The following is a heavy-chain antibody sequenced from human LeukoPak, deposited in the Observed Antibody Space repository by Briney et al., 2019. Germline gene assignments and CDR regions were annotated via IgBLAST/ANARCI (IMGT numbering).Heavy chain of an antibody. J-gene: IGHJ4*02. V-gene: IGHV3-49*03. CDR2: IRSKAYGETA. Sequence: GSLRLSCTASGFTFGDYAMSWIRQAPGKGLEWVGFIRSKAYGETADYAASVKGRFTISRDDSKAIAYLQMNSLKTEDTAVYHCTRDRGAYNLYDYWGQGILVTVFS. CDR3: TRDRGAYNLYDY. CDR1: GFTFGDYA. D-gene: IGHD1-1*01.